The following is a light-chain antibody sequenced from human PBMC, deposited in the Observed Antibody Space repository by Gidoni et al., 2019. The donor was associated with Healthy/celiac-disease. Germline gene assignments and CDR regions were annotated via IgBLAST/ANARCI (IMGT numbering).Light chain of an antibody. Sequence: QSVLTQPPSASGTPGQRVTISCSGSSSNIGSNPVNWYQQLPGTAPKLLIYSNNQRPSGVPDRFSGSKSGTSASLAISGLQSEDEADYYCAAWDDSLNAFYVFGTGTKVTVL. CDR2: SNN. CDR1: SSNIGSNP. V-gene: IGLV1-44*01. J-gene: IGLJ1*01. CDR3: AAWDDSLNAFYV.